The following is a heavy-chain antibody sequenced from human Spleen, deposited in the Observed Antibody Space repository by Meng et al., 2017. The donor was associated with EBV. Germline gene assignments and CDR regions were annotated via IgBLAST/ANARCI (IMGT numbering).Heavy chain of an antibody. Sequence: QGQLVQSGAGVKKPGAAGKVSCKASGYTFTGYYIHWVRQAPGQGLEWMGWINPNSGDTGYAQRFQGWVTMTRDTSISTAYMELSSLRSDDTAVYFCARGNSGWYYFDYWGQGTLVTVSS. CDR3: ARGNSGWYYFDY. V-gene: IGHV1-2*04. J-gene: IGHJ4*02. D-gene: IGHD6-19*01. CDR2: INPNSGDT. CDR1: GYTFTGYY.